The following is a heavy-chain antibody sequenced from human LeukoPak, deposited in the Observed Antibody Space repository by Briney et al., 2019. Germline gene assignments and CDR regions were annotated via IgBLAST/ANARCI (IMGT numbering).Heavy chain of an antibody. Sequence: QPGRSLRLSCAASGLTFSSYAVSWVRQAPGKGLEWVSTISASGGSTYYADSVKGRFTISRDNSKNTLYLQMNSLRAEDTAVYYCAKTQRIGSGPSFFDYWGQGTLVTVSS. CDR3: AKTQRIGSGPSFFDY. CDR1: GLTFSSYA. D-gene: IGHD6-19*01. V-gene: IGHV3-23*01. J-gene: IGHJ4*02. CDR2: ISASGGST.